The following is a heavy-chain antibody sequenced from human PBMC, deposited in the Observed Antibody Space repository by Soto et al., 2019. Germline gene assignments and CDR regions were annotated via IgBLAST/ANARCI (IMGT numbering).Heavy chain of an antibody. D-gene: IGHD6-19*01. CDR2: MSPHSGNT. V-gene: IGHV1-8*01. Sequence: QVQLVQSGAEVKKPGASVKVSCKASGYPFTSYDINWVRQATGQGLEWMGWMSPHSGNTGSPQKLQGGVNMTRNSSRSPAYMALSSLRSEDTAVYYCAIRPLAGPWFDPWGQGTLVTVSS. CDR3: AIRPLAGPWFDP. CDR1: GYPFTSYD. J-gene: IGHJ5*02.